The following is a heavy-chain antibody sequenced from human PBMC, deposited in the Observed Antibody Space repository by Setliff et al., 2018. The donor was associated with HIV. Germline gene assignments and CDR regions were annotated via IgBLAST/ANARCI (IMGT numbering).Heavy chain of an antibody. J-gene: IGHJ4*02. Sequence: LRLSCAASGFTFSSYWMSWVRQAPGQGLEWVGNIKQDGSEKSYVGSVKGRFTISRDNSKNTLYLQMNSLRAEDTAVYYCAKTPSSGWYSLYLDYWGQGTLVTVSS. CDR3: AKTPSSGWYSLYLDY. D-gene: IGHD6-19*01. V-gene: IGHV3-7*01. CDR1: GFTFSSYW. CDR2: IKQDGSEK.